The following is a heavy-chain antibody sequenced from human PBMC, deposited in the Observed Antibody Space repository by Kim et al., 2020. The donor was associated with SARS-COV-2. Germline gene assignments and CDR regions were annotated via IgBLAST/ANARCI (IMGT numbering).Heavy chain of an antibody. D-gene: IGHD5-12*01. V-gene: IGHV3-23*01. Sequence: ADSVKDRFTISRDNSKNILYLQMNSLRAEDTAIYYCAKVGGPVEIVAAIDSWGQGTLVTAAS. J-gene: IGHJ4*02. CDR3: AKVGGPVEIVAAIDS.